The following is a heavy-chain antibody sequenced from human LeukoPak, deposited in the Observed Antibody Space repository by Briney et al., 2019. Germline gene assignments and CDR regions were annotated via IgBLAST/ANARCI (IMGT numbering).Heavy chain of an antibody. V-gene: IGHV3-30*04. D-gene: IGHD3-10*01. CDR3: ASLGGYGSESYHQVYYYYGMDV. J-gene: IGHJ6*04. CDR1: GFTFSSYA. CDR2: ISYDGSNK. Sequence: SGGSLRLSCAASGFTFSSYAMHWVRQAPGKGLEWVAVISYDGSNKYYADSVKGRFTISRDNSKNTLYLQMNSLRAEDTAVYYCASLGGYGSESYHQVYYYYGMDVWGKGTTVTVSS.